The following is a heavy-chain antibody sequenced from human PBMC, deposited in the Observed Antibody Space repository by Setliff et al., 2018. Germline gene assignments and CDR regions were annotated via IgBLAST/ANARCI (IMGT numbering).Heavy chain of an antibody. CDR1: GGSISSGSYH. J-gene: IGHJ5*02. CDR2: LHTSGST. Sequence: SETLSLTCALSGGSISSGSYHWSWIRQPAGQGLEWVGRLHTSGSTTYNPALNSRVTISVDTSTNQFSLRLTSLTAADTAVYFCARDNTILGATDHWGQGTLVTVS. D-gene: IGHD1-26*01. V-gene: IGHV4-61*02. CDR3: ARDNTILGATDH.